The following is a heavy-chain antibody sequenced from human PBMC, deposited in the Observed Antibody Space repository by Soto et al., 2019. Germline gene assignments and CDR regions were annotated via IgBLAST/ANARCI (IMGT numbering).Heavy chain of an antibody. V-gene: IGHV1-2*02. Sequence: ASVKVSCTASGYTFTGYYMHWVRQAPGQGLEWMGWINPNSGGTNYAQKFQGRVTMTRDTSISTAYMELSRLRSDDTAVYYCARGWCTNGVCYTYFDYWGQGTLVTVSS. J-gene: IGHJ4*02. CDR1: GYTFTGYY. D-gene: IGHD2-8*01. CDR2: INPNSGGT. CDR3: ARGWCTNGVCYTYFDY.